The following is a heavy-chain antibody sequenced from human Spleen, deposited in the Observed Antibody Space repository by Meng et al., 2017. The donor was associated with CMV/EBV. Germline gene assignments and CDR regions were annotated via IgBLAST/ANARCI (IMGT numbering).Heavy chain of an antibody. CDR3: AGRGYSYGDLNYYYYYGMDV. CDR2: ITASGSTI. CDR1: GFTFSSYE. Sequence: GESLKISCAASGFTFSSYEMNWVRQAPGKGLEWVSYITASGSTIYYADSVKGRFTISRDNSKNTLYLQMDSLRAEDTAVYYCAGRGYSYGDLNYYYYYGMDVWGQGTTVTVSS. J-gene: IGHJ6*02. D-gene: IGHD5-18*01. V-gene: IGHV3-48*03.